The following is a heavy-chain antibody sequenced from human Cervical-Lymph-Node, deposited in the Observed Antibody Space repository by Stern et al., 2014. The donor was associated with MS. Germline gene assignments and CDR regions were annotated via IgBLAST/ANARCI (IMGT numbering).Heavy chain of an antibody. J-gene: IGHJ4*02. D-gene: IGHD2-8*01. CDR1: GYTFTTYG. CDR2: ISADSGNT. Sequence: VQLVESGTEVKKPGASVLVSCKASGYTFTTYGITWVRQAPGQGLEWMGWISADSGNTKYAQKFQDRVTMTRDTPTGTAYMEVRSLRSEDTAFYYCARNKMHAFDYWGQETQVPAPS. V-gene: IGHV1-18*01. CDR3: ARNKMHAFDY.